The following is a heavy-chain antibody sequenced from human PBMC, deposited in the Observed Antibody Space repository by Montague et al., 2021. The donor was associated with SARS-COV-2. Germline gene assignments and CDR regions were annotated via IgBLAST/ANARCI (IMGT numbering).Heavy chain of an antibody. V-gene: IGHV2-70*01. J-gene: IGHJ4*02. Sequence: PALVKPTQTLTLTCTFSGFLLNTSGMCVSWIRQPPGKALEWLALIDWDEDQYYSTSLKTRLTISKDTSKNQVVLTMTNMDPIDTATYYCARSYGDYRDSYFDYWGQGTLVTVSS. CDR2: IDWDEDQ. D-gene: IGHD4-17*01. CDR1: GFLLNTSGMC. CDR3: ARSYGDYRDSYFDY.